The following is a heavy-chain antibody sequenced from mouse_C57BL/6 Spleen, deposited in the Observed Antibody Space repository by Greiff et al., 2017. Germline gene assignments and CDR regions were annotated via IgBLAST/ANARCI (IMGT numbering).Heavy chain of an antibody. D-gene: IGHD2-4*01. CDR1: GYTFTDYY. Sequence: VQLQQSGAELVRPGASVKLSCKASGYTFTDYYINWVKQRPGQGLEWIARIYPGSGNTYYNEKFKGKATLTAEKSSSTAYMQLSSLTSEDSAVYFCARRYDYDEGFAYWGQGTLVTVSA. CDR2: IYPGSGNT. V-gene: IGHV1-76*01. J-gene: IGHJ3*01. CDR3: ARRYDYDEGFAY.